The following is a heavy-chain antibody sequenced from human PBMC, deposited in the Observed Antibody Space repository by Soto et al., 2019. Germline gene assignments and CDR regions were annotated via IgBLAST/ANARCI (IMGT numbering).Heavy chain of an antibody. J-gene: IGHJ4*02. V-gene: IGHV3-30*18. CDR3: AKGGHYYDSSLFDY. D-gene: IGHD3-22*01. CDR2: ISYDGSNK. CDR1: GFTFSSYG. Sequence: GGSLRLSCTASGFTFSSYGMHWVRQAPGKGLEWVAVISYDGSNKYYADSVKGRFTISRDNSKNTLYLQMNSLRAEDTAVYYCAKGGHYYDSSLFDYWGQGTLVTVS.